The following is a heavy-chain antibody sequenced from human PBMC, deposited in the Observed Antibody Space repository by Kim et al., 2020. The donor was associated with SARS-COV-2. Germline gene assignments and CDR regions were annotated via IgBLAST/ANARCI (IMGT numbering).Heavy chain of an antibody. V-gene: IGHV1-69*13. D-gene: IGHD2-15*01. Sequence: SVKVSCKASGGTFSSYAISWVRQAPGQGLEWMGGIIPIFGTANYAQKFQGRVKITADESTSTAYMELSSLRSEDTAVYYCARGTVVVAARGEVFDYWGQGTLVTVSS. CDR1: GGTFSSYA. CDR3: ARGTVVVAARGEVFDY. CDR2: IIPIFGTA. J-gene: IGHJ4*02.